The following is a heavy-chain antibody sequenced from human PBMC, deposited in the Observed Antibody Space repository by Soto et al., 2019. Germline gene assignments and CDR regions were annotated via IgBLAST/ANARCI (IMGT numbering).Heavy chain of an antibody. J-gene: IGHJ6*02. Sequence: SVKVSCKASGGTFSSYAISWVRQAPGQGLEWMGGIIPIFGTANYAQKFQGRVTITADESTSTAYMELSSLRSEDTAVYYCARDASNWNKSKLYYYYGMDVWGQGTTVTVSS. CDR2: IIPIFGTA. CDR3: ARDASNWNKSKLYYYYGMDV. V-gene: IGHV1-69*13. CDR1: GGTFSSYA. D-gene: IGHD1-20*01.